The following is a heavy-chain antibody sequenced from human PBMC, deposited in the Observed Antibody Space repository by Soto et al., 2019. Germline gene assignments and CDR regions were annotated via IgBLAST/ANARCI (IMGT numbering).Heavy chain of an antibody. CDR1: GYTFTSYG. D-gene: IGHD6-13*01. V-gene: IGHV1-18*01. CDR3: ARDTIAAAGKEEHYYYGMDV. Sequence: QVQLVQSGAEVKKPGASVKVSCKASGYTFTSYGISWVRQAPGQGLEWMGWISAYNGNTNYAQKLQGRVTMTTDTSTSTAYMELRSLRSDDTAVYYCARDTIAAAGKEEHYYYGMDVWGQGTTVTVSS. CDR2: ISAYNGNT. J-gene: IGHJ6*02.